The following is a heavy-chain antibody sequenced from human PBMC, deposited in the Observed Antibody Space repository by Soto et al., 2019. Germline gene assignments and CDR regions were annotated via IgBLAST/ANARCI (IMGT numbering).Heavy chain of an antibody. CDR2: INPNGGNT. D-gene: IGHD3-3*01. CDR3: SRDEHIYDLWSGRLI. CDR1: GYTFTSYY. Sequence: QVQLVQSGAEVKKPGASVKVSCKASGYTFTSYYIHWVRQAPGQGLEWMGIINPNGGNTNYAQKFQGRVTRTRDTSTSTVYLAPISLRSEATAVYYCSRDEHIYDLWSGRLIWGQGTPVTVSS. V-gene: IGHV1-46*01. J-gene: IGHJ4*02.